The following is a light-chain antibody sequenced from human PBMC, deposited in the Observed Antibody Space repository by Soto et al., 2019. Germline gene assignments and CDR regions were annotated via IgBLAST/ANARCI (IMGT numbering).Light chain of an antibody. CDR1: SSDIGGYNY. CDR3: SSYTSRSTLVV. CDR2: DVS. Sequence: QSALTQPASVSGSPGQSITISCTGTSSDIGGYNYVSWYQQYPGKAPKLIIYDVSNRPSGVSNRFSGSKSGNAASLTISGLQAADEAAYYCSSYTSRSTLVVFGGGTKVPVL. J-gene: IGLJ2*01. V-gene: IGLV2-14*01.